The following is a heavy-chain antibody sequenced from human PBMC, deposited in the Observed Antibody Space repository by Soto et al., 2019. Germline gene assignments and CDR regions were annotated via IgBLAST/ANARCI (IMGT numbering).Heavy chain of an antibody. CDR3: ARDGGYGSGSYYFEY. J-gene: IGHJ4*02. D-gene: IGHD3-10*01. CDR2: AYYSGSN. Sequence: SETLSLTCTVSGGSVSSSTYYWTWIRQPPGKGLEWIGHAYYSGSNKYNPSLKSRVTISLDTSKNQFSLKLTSVTAADTAVYYCARDGGYGSGSYYFEYWGRGTLVTVSS. V-gene: IGHV4-61*01. CDR1: GGSVSSSTYY.